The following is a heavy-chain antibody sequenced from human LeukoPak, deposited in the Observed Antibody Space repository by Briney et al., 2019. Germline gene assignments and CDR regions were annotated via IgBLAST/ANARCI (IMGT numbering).Heavy chain of an antibody. CDR3: ARDPTTVTKGLDI. J-gene: IGHJ3*02. CDR2: ITYIGST. Sequence: KPSETLSLTCTVSGGSLSTHYWSWIRQPPGKGREWNGYITYIGSTNYNPSLKSRLTISVDTSKNQFSLKLSSVTAADAAVYFCARDPTTVTKGLDIWGQGTMVTVSS. V-gene: IGHV4-59*11. CDR1: GGSLSTHY. D-gene: IGHD4-17*01.